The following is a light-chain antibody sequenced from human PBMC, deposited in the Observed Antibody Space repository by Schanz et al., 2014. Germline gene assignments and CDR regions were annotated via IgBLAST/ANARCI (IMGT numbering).Light chain of an antibody. CDR3: SSYTSSTTVV. Sequence: QSVLTQPASVSGSPGQSITISCTGTSSDVGGYNYVSWYQQNPGKAPKVMIYDVSNRPSGVSNRFSGSKSANTASLTISGLQAEDEADYYCSSYTSSTTVVFGGGTKLTVL. CDR1: SSDVGGYNY. V-gene: IGLV2-14*01. J-gene: IGLJ2*01. CDR2: DVS.